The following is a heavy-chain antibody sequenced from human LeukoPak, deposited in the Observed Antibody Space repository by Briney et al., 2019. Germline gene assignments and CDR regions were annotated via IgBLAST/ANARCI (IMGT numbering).Heavy chain of an antibody. CDR3: AKDHPDYCSGGSCPRYYYYGMDV. CDR2: IYSGGST. Sequence: PGGSLRLSCAASGFTVSSNYMSWVRQAPGKGLEWVSVIYSGGSTFYADSVKGRFSISRDNSKNTLYLQMNSLRAEDTAVYYCAKDHPDYCSGGSCPRYYYYGMDVWGQGTTVTVSS. CDR1: GFTVSSNY. D-gene: IGHD2-15*01. J-gene: IGHJ6*02. V-gene: IGHV3-53*01.